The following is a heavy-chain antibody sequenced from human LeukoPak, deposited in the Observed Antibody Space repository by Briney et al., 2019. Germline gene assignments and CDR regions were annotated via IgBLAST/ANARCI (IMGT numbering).Heavy chain of an antibody. CDR3: ARDLGYSSSWYFNNYYYYYMDV. CDR1: GYTFTSYG. V-gene: IGHV1-18*01. D-gene: IGHD6-13*01. J-gene: IGHJ6*03. CDR2: ISAYNGNT. Sequence: ASVKVSCKASGYTFTSYGISWVRQAPGQGLEWMGWISAYNGNTNYAQKLQGRVTMTTDTSMSTAYMELRSLRSDDTAVYYCARDLGYSSSWYFNNYYYYYMDVWGKGTTVTISS.